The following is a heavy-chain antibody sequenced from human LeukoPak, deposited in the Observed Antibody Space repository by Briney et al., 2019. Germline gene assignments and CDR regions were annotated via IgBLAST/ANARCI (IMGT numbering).Heavy chain of an antibody. CDR3: AKAPQTITMIVVVIHPFDY. CDR1: GFTFRSYA. V-gene: IGHV3-23*01. D-gene: IGHD3-22*01. Sequence: PGGSLRLSCAASGFTFRSYAMSWVRQAPGKGLEWVSVISGSGGSTYYADSVKGRFTISRDNSKNTLYLQMNSLRAEDTAVYYCAKAPQTITMIVVVIHPFDYWGQGTLVTVSS. CDR2: ISGSGGST. J-gene: IGHJ4*02.